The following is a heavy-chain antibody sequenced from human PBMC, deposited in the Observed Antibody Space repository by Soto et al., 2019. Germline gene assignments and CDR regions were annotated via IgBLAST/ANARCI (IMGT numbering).Heavy chain of an antibody. D-gene: IGHD5-12*01. J-gene: IGHJ4*02. V-gene: IGHV3-30*18. CDR3: AKDQGDIVAYQFDY. CDR2: ISYDGSNK. Sequence: GGSLRLSCAASGFTFSSYGMHWVRQAPGKGLEWVAVISYDGSNKYYADSVKGRFTISRDNSKNTLYLQMNSLRAEDTAVYYCAKDQGDIVAYQFDYWGQGTLVTVSS. CDR1: GFTFSSYG.